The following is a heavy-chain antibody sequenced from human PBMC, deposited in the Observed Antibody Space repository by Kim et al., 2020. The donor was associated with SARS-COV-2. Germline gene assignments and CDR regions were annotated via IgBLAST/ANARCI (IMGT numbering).Heavy chain of an antibody. CDR3: ARGVRTIFGVVERGGWVAY. Sequence: GGSLRLSCAASGFTFSSYWMSWVRQAPGKGLEWVANIKQDGSEKYYVDSVKGRFTISRDNAKNSLYLQMNSLRAEDTAVYYCARGVRTIFGVVERGGWVAYWGQGTLVTVSS. CDR1: GFTFSSYW. V-gene: IGHV3-7*01. J-gene: IGHJ4*02. CDR2: IKQDGSEK. D-gene: IGHD3-3*01.